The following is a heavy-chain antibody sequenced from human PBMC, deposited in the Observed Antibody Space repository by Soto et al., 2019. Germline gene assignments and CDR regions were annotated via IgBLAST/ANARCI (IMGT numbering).Heavy chain of an antibody. V-gene: IGHV2-5*02. CDR3: AHIPNYYQYDWFDP. CDR2: IYWDDDK. J-gene: IGHJ5*02. D-gene: IGHD3-16*01. Sequence: QITLKESGPPLVKPTQTLTLTCTFSGFSLTTRGVGVGWIRQPPGKALEYLALIYWDDDKGYSPSLQSRLSITNDTSKNQVVLTMTNVDPVDTATYYCAHIPNYYQYDWFDPWGQGTLVSVSS. CDR1: GFSLTTRGVG.